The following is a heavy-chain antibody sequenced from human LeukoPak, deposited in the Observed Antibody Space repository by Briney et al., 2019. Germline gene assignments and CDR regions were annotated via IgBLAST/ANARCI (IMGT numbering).Heavy chain of an antibody. D-gene: IGHD2-2*01. CDR2: IYPGDSDT. CDR1: GYSFTNYW. V-gene: IGHV5-51*01. Sequence: GESLKISCKGSGYSFTNYWIGWVRQMPGKGLERMGIIYPGDSDTRYSPSFQGQVTISADKSITTAYLQWSSLKASDTAMYYCARHLGRYCTSTSCYPWFDPWGQGTLVTVSS. J-gene: IGHJ5*02. CDR3: ARHLGRYCTSTSCYPWFDP.